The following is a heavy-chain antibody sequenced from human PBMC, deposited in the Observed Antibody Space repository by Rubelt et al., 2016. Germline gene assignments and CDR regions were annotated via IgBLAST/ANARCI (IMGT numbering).Heavy chain of an antibody. J-gene: IGHJ4*02. Sequence: GGSLRLSCVGSGFIFRSYIMTWVRQAPGKGLEWVSVISSSGTTTDYADSVKGRFTISRDNFENTLYLQVNSLRAEDTAVYYCARSDGYRSHFDYWGQGTLVTVSS. CDR3: ARSDGYRSHFDY. CDR1: GFIFRSYI. CDR2: ISSSGTTT. V-gene: IGHV3-23*01. D-gene: IGHD5-24*01.